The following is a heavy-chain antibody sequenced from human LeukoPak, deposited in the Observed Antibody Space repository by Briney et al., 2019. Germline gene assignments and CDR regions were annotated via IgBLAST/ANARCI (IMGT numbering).Heavy chain of an antibody. D-gene: IGHD3-22*01. Sequence: GGSLRLSCAASGFTFSSYEMNWVRQAPGKGLEWVSYISSSGSIIYYADSVKGRFTISRDSAKNSLYLQMNSLRAEDTAVYYCARGAYYYDSSGYYRAFDIWGQGTMVTVSS. J-gene: IGHJ3*02. CDR3: ARGAYYYDSSGYYRAFDI. CDR2: ISSSGSII. V-gene: IGHV3-48*03. CDR1: GFTFSSYE.